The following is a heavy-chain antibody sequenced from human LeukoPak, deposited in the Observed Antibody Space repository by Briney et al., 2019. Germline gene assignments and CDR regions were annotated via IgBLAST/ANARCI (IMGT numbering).Heavy chain of an antibody. CDR1: GDSVSSNSAA. D-gene: IGHD2-2*01. V-gene: IGHV6-1*01. CDR2: TYYRSKWYN. Sequence: SQTLSLTCAISGDSVSSNSAAWNWIRQSPSRGLEWLGRTYYRSKWYNDYAVSVKSRITINPDTSKNQFSLQLNSVTPEDTAVYYCARDSCSSTSCFPLDWFDPWGQGTLVTVSS. J-gene: IGHJ5*02. CDR3: ARDSCSSTSCFPLDWFDP.